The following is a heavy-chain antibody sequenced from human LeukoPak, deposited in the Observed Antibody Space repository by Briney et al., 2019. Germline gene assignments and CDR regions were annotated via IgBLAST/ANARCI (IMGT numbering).Heavy chain of an antibody. J-gene: IGHJ5*02. CDR1: GFTFSSYD. V-gene: IGHV3-23*01. CDR3: AKGGFCSAGSCYGGFDP. Sequence: PGGSLRLSCAASGFTFSSYDMSWVRQAPGKGLEWVSAISGSGGSTWYADSVKGRFTISRDNSKNTLYMQMNSLRVEDTAVYYCAKGGFCSAGSCYGGFDPWGQGTLVTVSS. D-gene: IGHD2-15*01. CDR2: ISGSGGST.